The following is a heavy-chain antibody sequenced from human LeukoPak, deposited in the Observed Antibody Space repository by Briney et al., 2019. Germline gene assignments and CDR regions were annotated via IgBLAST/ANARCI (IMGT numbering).Heavy chain of an antibody. D-gene: IGHD3-16*01. V-gene: IGHV3-7*03. CDR2: IKEDGSVK. CDR3: ARGRRDSEYVGGLGY. CDR1: GFTFSNYW. J-gene: IGHJ4*02. Sequence: GGSLRLSCEASGFTFSNYWMSWVRQAPGKGLEWLANIKEDGSVKYYVDSVKGRFPISRDNAKNLLFLQMNSLRAEDTAVYSCARGRRDSEYVGGLGYWGQGILVTVSS.